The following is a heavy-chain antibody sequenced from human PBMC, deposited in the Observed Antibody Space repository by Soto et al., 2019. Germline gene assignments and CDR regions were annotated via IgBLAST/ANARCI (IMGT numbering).Heavy chain of an antibody. V-gene: IGHV4-39*01. J-gene: IGHJ4*02. CDR1: GGSISSSSYY. Sequence: SETLSLTCTVSGGSISSSSYYWGWIRQPPGKGLEWIGSIYYSGSTYYNPSLKSRVTISVDTSKNQFSLKLSSVTAADTAVYYCASSYSGWYYFDYWGQGTLVTVSS. D-gene: IGHD6-19*01. CDR2: IYYSGST. CDR3: ASSYSGWYYFDY.